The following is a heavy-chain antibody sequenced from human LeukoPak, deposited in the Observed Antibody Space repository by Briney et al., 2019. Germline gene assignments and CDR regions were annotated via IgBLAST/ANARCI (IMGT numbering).Heavy chain of an antibody. CDR1: GYTFTGYY. Sequence: ASVKVSCKASGYTFTGYYMHWVRQAPGQGLEWMGWINPNSGCTNYAQKFQGRVAMTRDTSISTAYMELSRLSSDDTAVYYCAASRIAVRLWVRSDAFAIWGQGTMVTVSS. J-gene: IGHJ3*02. CDR3: AASRIAVRLWVRSDAFAI. V-gene: IGHV1-2*02. D-gene: IGHD6-6*01. CDR2: INPNSGCT.